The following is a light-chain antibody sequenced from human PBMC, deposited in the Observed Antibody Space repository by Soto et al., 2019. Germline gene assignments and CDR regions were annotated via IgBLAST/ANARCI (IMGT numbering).Light chain of an antibody. CDR1: SSNFGAGYA. J-gene: IGLJ1*01. V-gene: IGLV1-40*01. CDR3: HSYDSSLSGYV. Sequence: QSVLTQPPSVSGAPGQRVTISCTGSSSNFGAGYAVQWYQQVPGRAPKLLIYGNNNRPSGVPDRFSGSMSGTSASLAITGLQAEDEADYYCHSYDSSLSGYVFGTGTKVTVL. CDR2: GNN.